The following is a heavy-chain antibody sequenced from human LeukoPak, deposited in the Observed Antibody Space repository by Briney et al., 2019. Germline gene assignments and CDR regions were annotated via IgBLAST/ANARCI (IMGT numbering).Heavy chain of an antibody. D-gene: IGHD3-10*01. J-gene: IGHJ4*02. CDR1: GGSFSGYY. CDR2: INHSGST. CDR3: ASGSAGFDY. V-gene: IGHV4-34*01. Sequence: ASETLSLTCAVYGGSFSGYYWSWIRQPPGKGLEWIGEINHSGSTNYNPSLKSRVTISVDTSKNQFSLKLGSVTAADTAVYYCASGSAGFDYWGQGTLVTVSS.